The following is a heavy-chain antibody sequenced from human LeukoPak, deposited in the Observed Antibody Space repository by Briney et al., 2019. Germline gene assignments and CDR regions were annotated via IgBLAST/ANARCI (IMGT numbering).Heavy chain of an antibody. Sequence: PRGSLRLSCAASGFTFRSYAMSWVRQAPGKVLEWVSAISGSGGSTYYADSVKGRFTISRDNSKNTLYLQMNSLRAEDTAVYYCAKTPSGELLSPFDYWGQGTLVTVSS. CDR2: ISGSGGST. J-gene: IGHJ4*02. CDR3: AKTPSGELLSPFDY. CDR1: GFTFRSYA. D-gene: IGHD1-26*01. V-gene: IGHV3-23*01.